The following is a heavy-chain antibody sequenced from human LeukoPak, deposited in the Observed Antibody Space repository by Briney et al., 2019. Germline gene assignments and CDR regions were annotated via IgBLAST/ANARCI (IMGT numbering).Heavy chain of an antibody. CDR3: ARCFSDGPWFGELLSPHYYYYYYMDV. Sequence: ASVKVSCKASGYTFTSYDINWVRQATGQGLEWMGWMNPNSGNTGYAQKFQGRVTITRNTSISTAYMELSSLRSEDTAVYYCARCFSDGPWFGELLSPHYYYYYYMDVWGKGTTVTISS. CDR1: GYTFTSYD. CDR2: MNPNSGNT. D-gene: IGHD3-10*01. V-gene: IGHV1-8*03. J-gene: IGHJ6*03.